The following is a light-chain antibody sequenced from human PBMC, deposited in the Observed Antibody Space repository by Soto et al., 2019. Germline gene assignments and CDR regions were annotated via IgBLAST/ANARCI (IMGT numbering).Light chain of an antibody. CDR3: QQFSSYPLT. J-gene: IGKJ4*01. Sequence: DIQMTQSPSTLSASVGDRVTITCRASQSISNWLAWYQQKPGQAPRLLIYDASSRATGIPDRFSGGGSGTDFTLTISRLEPEDFAVYYCQQFSSYPLTFGGGTKVDIK. CDR1: QSISNW. V-gene: IGKV1-5*01. CDR2: DAS.